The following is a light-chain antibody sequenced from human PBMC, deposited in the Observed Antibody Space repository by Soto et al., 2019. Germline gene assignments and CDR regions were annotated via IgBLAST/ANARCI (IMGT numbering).Light chain of an antibody. CDR2: GAS. J-gene: IGKJ2*01. V-gene: IGKV3-20*01. CDR1: QSVSSSY. CDR3: HQYGSSPLYT. Sequence: ESVLTQSPGTLSLSPGERATLSCRASQSVSSSYLAWYQQKPGQAPRLLIYGASSRATGIPDRFSGSGSGTDFTLTISRLEPEDFAVYYCHQYGSSPLYTFGQVTKLEIK.